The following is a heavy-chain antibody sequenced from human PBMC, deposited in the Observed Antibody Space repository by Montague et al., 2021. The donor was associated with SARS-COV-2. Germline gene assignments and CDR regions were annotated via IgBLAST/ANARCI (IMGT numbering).Heavy chain of an antibody. CDR3: ARGASDWLLWGYGMDV. D-gene: IGHD3/OR15-3a*01. CDR2: ISSSGSTI. CDR1: GFTFSSYE. Sequence: SLRLSCAASGFTFSSYEMNWVRQAPGKGLAWVSYISSSGSTIYYXDSXKGRFTISRDNAKNSLYLQMTSLRVEDTAVYYCARGASDWLLWGYGMDVWGQGTTVTVSS. J-gene: IGHJ6*02. V-gene: IGHV3-48*03.